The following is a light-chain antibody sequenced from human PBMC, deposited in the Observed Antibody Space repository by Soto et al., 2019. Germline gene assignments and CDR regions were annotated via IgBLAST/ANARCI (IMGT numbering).Light chain of an antibody. CDR2: DAS. J-gene: IGKJ1*01. CDR1: QSISSW. CDR3: QQYGRSPVT. Sequence: GDRVTLTRRASQSISSWLAWYQQKPGKAPKLLIYDASSLESGVPSRFSGSGSGTDFTLTISRLEPEDFAVYYCQQYGRSPVTFGQGTKVDIK. V-gene: IGKV1-5*01.